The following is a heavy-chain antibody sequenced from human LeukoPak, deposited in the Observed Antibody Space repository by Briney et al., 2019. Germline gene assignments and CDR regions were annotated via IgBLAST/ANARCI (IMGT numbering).Heavy chain of an antibody. CDR2: INPNSGGT. CDR3: ARDFSGKYLVY. Sequence: ASVKVSCKASGYTFTDYYMHWVRQAPGQGLEWMGWINPNSGGTNYAQKFQGRVTMTRDTSISSAYMELSRLTSDDTAVYYCARDFSGKYLVYWGQGTLVTVSS. V-gene: IGHV1-2*02. J-gene: IGHJ4*02. D-gene: IGHD1-26*01. CDR1: GYTFTDYY.